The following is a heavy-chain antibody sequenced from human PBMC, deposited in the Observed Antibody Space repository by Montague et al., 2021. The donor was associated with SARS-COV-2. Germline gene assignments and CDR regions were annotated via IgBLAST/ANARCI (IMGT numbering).Heavy chain of an antibody. CDR3: ARLGDGVVPSPILGVGPYYSYYYMDV. D-gene: IGHD3-10*01. Sequence: SETLFLTCAVHGGSFSTYSWNWIRQPPGKGLEWIGEIHHGGSTNYNPSLKSRVTISADTSKNQSSLKLTSVAAADTAVYYCARLGDGVVPSPILGVGPYYSYYYMDVWGKGTTVTVSS. CDR2: IHHGGST. J-gene: IGHJ6*03. V-gene: IGHV4-34*01. CDR1: GGSFSTYS.